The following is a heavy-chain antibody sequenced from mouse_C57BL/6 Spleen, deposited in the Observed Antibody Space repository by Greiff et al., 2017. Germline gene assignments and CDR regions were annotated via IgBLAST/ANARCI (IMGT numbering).Heavy chain of an antibody. Sequence: QVQLQQPGAELVKPGASVKLSCKASGYTFTSYWMQWVKQRPGQGLEWIGEIDPSDSYTNYNQKFKGKATLTVDTSSSTAYMQLSSLTSEDSAVYYCARLITTAEAWFAYWGQGTLVTVSA. D-gene: IGHD1-1*01. CDR3: ARLITTAEAWFAY. CDR1: GYTFTSYW. J-gene: IGHJ3*01. V-gene: IGHV1-50*01. CDR2: IDPSDSYT.